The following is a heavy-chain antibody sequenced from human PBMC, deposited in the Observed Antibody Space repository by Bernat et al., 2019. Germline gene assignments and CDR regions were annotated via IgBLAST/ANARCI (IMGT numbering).Heavy chain of an antibody. CDR3: ARLPTSVVVTAD. V-gene: IGHV3-72*01. CDR2: TRDKAKSYTT. D-gene: IGHD2-21*02. J-gene: IGHJ4*02. CDR1: GFTLSDHY. Sequence: EVQLVASGGVLVPPGGSLRLSCAGSGFTLSDHYMDWIRQAPGKGLEWVGLTRDKAKSYTTEYAASVKGRFTISRDDSGNSLYLQMNSLKSEDTAVYYCARLPTSVVVTADWGQGTLVIVSS.